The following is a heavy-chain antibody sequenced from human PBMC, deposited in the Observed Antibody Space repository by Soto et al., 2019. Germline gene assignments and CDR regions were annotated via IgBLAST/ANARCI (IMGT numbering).Heavy chain of an antibody. D-gene: IGHD4-4*01. Sequence: GASVKVSCKASGYTFTINGISWVRQAPGQGLEWMGWISAYNGNTNYAQKLQGRVTMTTDTSTSTAYMELRSLRSDDTAVYYCAGIRLHLPYWFDPWGQGTLVTVSS. CDR1: GYTFTING. CDR3: AGIRLHLPYWFDP. CDR2: ISAYNGNT. J-gene: IGHJ5*02. V-gene: IGHV1-18*01.